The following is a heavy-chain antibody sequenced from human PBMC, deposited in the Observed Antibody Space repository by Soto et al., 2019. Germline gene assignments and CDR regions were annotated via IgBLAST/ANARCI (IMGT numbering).Heavy chain of an antibody. V-gene: IGHV4-30-2*01. CDR1: GASISSGGYS. CDR2: IYHSGST. Sequence: SAPLSLTCAVSGASISSGGYSWSWIRQPPGKGLEWIGYIYHSGSTYYNPSLKSRVTISVDRSKNQFSLKLSSVTAADTAVYYCARAKDYYGSGSYRGVNWFDPWGQGTLVTVSS. D-gene: IGHD3-10*01. CDR3: ARAKDYYGSGSYRGVNWFDP. J-gene: IGHJ5*02.